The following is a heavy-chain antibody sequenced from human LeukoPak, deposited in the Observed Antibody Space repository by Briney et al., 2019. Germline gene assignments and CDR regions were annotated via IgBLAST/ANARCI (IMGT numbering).Heavy chain of an antibody. V-gene: IGHV4-59*12. CDR2: IYYSGST. CDR3: AREERYSGSYYTFGGVFDY. D-gene: IGHD1-26*01. CDR1: GGSISSYY. J-gene: IGHJ4*02. Sequence: PSETLSLTCTVSGGSISSYYWSWIRQPPGKGLEWIGYIYYSGSTNYNPSLKSRVTISVDTSKNQFSLKLSSVTAADTAVYYCAREERYSGSYYTFGGVFDYWGQGTLVTVSS.